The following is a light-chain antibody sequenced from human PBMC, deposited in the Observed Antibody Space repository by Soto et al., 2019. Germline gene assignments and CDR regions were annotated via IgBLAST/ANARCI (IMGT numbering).Light chain of an antibody. CDR1: QSVSSSY. Sequence: EIVLTQSPGTLSLSPGERATLSCRASQSVSSSYLAWYQQKPGQAPRLLIYGASSRATGIPDRFSGSGSGTDLTLTISRLEPEDLAVDYCQQYGSSPRLTFGGGTKVEIK. CDR2: GAS. J-gene: IGKJ4*01. V-gene: IGKV3-20*01. CDR3: QQYGSSPRLT.